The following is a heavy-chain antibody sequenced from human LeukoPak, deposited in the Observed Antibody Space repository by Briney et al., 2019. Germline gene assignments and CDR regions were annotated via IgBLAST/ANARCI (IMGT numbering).Heavy chain of an antibody. CDR2: IYYSGST. Sequence: SETLSLTCTVSGGSISSYYWSWIRQPPGKGLEWIGYIYYSGSTNYNPSLKSRVTISVDTSKNQFSLKLSSVTAADTAVYYCARSRRGFGEFPPYNWFDPWGQGTLVTVSS. CDR3: ARSRRGFGEFPPYNWFDP. V-gene: IGHV4-59*01. CDR1: GGSISSYY. D-gene: IGHD3-10*01. J-gene: IGHJ5*02.